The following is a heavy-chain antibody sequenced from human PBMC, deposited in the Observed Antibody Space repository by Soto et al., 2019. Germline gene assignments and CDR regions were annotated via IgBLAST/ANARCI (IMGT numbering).Heavy chain of an antibody. V-gene: IGHV1-69*01. J-gene: IGHJ6*02. CDR2: IIPIFGTA. D-gene: IGHD2-2*01. CDR1: GGTFSSYA. CDR3: ASVSSTSTPERDYGMDV. Sequence: QVQLVQSGAEVKKPGSSVKVSCKASGGTFSSYAISWVRQAPGQGLEWMGGIIPIFGTANYEQKFQGRVTITADESTSTAYMELSSLRSEDTAVYYCASVSSTSTPERDYGMDVWGQGTTVTVSS.